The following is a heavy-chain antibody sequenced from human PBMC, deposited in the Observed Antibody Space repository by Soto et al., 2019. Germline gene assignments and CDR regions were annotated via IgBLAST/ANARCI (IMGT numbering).Heavy chain of an antibody. D-gene: IGHD6-19*01. CDR2: ISAYNGNT. Sequence: RASVEVSCKASGYTITSCGISWGRQAPGQGLEWMGWISAYNGNTNYAQKLQGRVTMTTDTSTSTAYMELRSLRSDDTAVYYCAREAAGSAYYFDYWGQGTLVTVSS. V-gene: IGHV1-18*04. CDR1: GYTITSCG. J-gene: IGHJ4*02. CDR3: AREAAGSAYYFDY.